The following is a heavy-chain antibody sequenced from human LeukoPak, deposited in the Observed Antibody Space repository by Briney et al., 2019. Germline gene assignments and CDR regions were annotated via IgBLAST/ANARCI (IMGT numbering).Heavy chain of an antibody. V-gene: IGHV3-7*01. CDR2: INQDGNDK. D-gene: IGHD3-16*02. Sequence: GGSLRLSCAASGFTFTSHWMTWVRQAPGKGLEWVANINQDGNDKYYVDSVKGRFTISRDNAKNSLFLQMNSLRAEDTAVYYCAKDPLSLDYWGQGTLVTVSS. J-gene: IGHJ4*02. CDR3: AKDPLSLDY. CDR1: GFTFTSHW.